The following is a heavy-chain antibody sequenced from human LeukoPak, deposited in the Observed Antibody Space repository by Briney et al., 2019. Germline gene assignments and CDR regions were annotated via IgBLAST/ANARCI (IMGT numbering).Heavy chain of an antibody. Sequence: GGALRLSCAASGFIFSNAWMSWVRQAPGKGLEWVGRIKSKTDGGTTDYAAPVKGRFTISRDDSKNTLYLQMNSLKTEDTAVYYCSTHHDILTGYYDVDWGQGTLVTVSS. CDR3: STHHDILTGYYDVD. CDR1: GFIFSNAW. CDR2: IKSKTDGGTT. V-gene: IGHV3-15*01. J-gene: IGHJ4*02. D-gene: IGHD3-9*01.